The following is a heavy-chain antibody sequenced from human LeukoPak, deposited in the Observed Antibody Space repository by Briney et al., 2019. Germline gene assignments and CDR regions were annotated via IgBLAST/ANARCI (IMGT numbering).Heavy chain of an antibody. J-gene: IGHJ3*01. CDR2: IYYSGST. CDR3: ARPSLGYGGIDAFDF. D-gene: IGHD4-23*01. Sequence: PSETLSLTCTVSGGSISSYYWSWLRQPPGKGLEWIGFIYYSGSTNYNPSLKSRVTISVDTSKNQFSLKLSSVTAADTAVYYCARPSLGYGGIDAFDFWGQGTLVTVSS. CDR1: GGSISSYY. V-gene: IGHV4-59*08.